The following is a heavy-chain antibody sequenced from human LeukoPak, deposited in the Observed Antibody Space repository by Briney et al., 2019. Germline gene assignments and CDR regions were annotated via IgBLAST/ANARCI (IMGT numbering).Heavy chain of an antibody. D-gene: IGHD3-22*01. V-gene: IGHV3-20*04. J-gene: IGHJ3*02. CDR2: INWNGGST. CDR1: GFTFDDYG. Sequence: PGGSLRLSCAASGFTFDDYGMSWVRQAPGKGLRSVSGINWNGGSTGYADSVKGRFTISRDNAKNSLYLQMNSLRAEDTALYYCARVSTMIVVAEACDAFDIWGQGTMVTVSS. CDR3: ARVSTMIVVAEACDAFDI.